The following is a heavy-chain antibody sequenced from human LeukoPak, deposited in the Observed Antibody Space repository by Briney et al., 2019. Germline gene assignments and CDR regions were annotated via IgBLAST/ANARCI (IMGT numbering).Heavy chain of an antibody. Sequence: SETLSLTCAVSGVSIAKTFYYWSWLRQPAGKGLEWIGRIYTTGGTDYNPSLKSRVTISLDTAKNQFSLKMASVSAADTAVYYCARRQEGHDYWGQGTLVTVSS. V-gene: IGHV4-61*02. CDR3: ARRQEGHDY. J-gene: IGHJ4*02. CDR2: IYTTGGT. CDR1: GVSIAKTFYY.